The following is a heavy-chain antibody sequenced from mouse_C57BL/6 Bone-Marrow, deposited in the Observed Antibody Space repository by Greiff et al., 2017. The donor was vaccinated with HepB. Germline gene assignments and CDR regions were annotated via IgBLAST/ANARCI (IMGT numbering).Heavy chain of an antibody. D-gene: IGHD2-4*01. CDR1: GYTFTDYY. CDR2: INPNNGGT. Sequence: EVQLQQSGPELVKPGASVKISCKASGYTFTDYYMNWVKQSHGKSLEWIGDINPNNGGTSYNQKFKGKATLTVDKSSSTAYMELRSLTSEDSAVYYCASLRGGLRWYFDVWGTGTTVTVSS. CDR3: ASLRGGLRWYFDV. V-gene: IGHV1-26*01. J-gene: IGHJ1*03.